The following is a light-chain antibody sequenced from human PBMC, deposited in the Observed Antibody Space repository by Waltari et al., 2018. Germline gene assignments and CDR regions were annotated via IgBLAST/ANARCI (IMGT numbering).Light chain of an antibody. CDR1: SNDVWRYDL. CDR3: CSYAGTTTYV. Sequence: QSALTQPASVSGSPGQSITIPCIGTSNDVWRYDLVSWYQHHPGTPPKVLIYEVVKRPSGVSSRFSASKSGNTASLTISGLQADDEADYHCCSYAGTTTYVFGGGTKVTVL. V-gene: IGLV2-23*02. J-gene: IGLJ1*01. CDR2: EVV.